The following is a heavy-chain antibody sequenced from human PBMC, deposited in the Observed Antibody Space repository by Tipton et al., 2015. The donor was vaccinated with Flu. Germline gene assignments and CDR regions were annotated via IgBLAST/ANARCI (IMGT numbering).Heavy chain of an antibody. CDR2: ISTSSSAM. J-gene: IGHJ6*02. D-gene: IGHD3-22*01. Sequence: LSLTCAASGFTFSTYTMNWLRQAPGKGLEWVSYISTSSSAMYYADSVKGRFTISRDNAKSSLYLQMNSLRSEDTAIYFCAKRVGGAHMIVLVGQNAMDVWGQGTTVIVSS. V-gene: IGHV3-48*01. CDR3: AKRVGGAHMIVLVGQNAMDV. CDR1: GFTFSTYT.